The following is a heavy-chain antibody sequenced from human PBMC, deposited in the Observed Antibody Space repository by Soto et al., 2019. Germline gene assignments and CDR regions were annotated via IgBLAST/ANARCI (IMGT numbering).Heavy chain of an antibody. CDR2: IGRGGDT. Sequence: EVQLLESGGGLVQPGGSLRLSCEVSGFTLTSYGMNWVRQAPDKGLEWVATIGRGGDTYYADSVKGRFTISRDNSKNTLFLQMNSLRAEDTAVYYCAKDGTTTGIHYYAMDVWGQGTQVTVSS. CDR3: AKDGTTTGIHYYAMDV. J-gene: IGHJ6*02. CDR1: GFTLTSYG. D-gene: IGHD1-1*01. V-gene: IGHV3-23*01.